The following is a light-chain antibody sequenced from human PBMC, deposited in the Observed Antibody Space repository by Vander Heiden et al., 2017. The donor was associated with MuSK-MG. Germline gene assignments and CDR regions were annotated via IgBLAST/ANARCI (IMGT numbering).Light chain of an antibody. CDR2: DVS. J-gene: IGLJ1*01. CDR1: SSDVGGYNY. V-gene: IGLV2-11*01. Sequence: QSALTQPRSVSGSPGQSVTISCTGTSSDVGGYNYVSWYQQHPGKAPKLMIDDVSKRPAGVPDRFSGSKSGNTASLTISGRQAEDEADYYCCAYAGSYAYVFGTGTKVTVL. CDR3: CAYAGSYAYV.